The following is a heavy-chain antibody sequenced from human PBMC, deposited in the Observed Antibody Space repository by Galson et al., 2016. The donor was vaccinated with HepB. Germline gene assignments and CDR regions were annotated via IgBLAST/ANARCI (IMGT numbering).Heavy chain of an antibody. CDR1: GGSVSSGSYY. CDR2: IYYSGST. CDR3: AREAVTTAYGVDV. Sequence: ETLSLPCPVSGGSVSSGSYYWRWFRQPPGKGLEWIGYIYYSGSTNYNPSLKSRVTMSLDTSKNQFSLKLTSVTAADTAVYYCAREAVTTAYGVDVWGQGTTVTVSS. J-gene: IGHJ6*02. D-gene: IGHD4-17*01. V-gene: IGHV4-61*01.